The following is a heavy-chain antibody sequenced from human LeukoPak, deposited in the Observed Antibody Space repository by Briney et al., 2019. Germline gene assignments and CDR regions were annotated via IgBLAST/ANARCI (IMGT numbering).Heavy chain of an antibody. Sequence: PSQTLSLTCTVSGGSISSGDYYWSWIRQPPGKGLEWIGYIYYSGSTYYNPSLKSRVTISVDTSKNQFSLKLSSVTAADTAVYYCARILAAQYYYDSSGYYSLGYFDYWGQGTLVTVSS. CDR3: ARILAAQYYYDSSGYYSLGYFDY. D-gene: IGHD3-22*01. CDR1: GGSISSGDYY. CDR2: IYYSGST. V-gene: IGHV4-30-4*01. J-gene: IGHJ4*02.